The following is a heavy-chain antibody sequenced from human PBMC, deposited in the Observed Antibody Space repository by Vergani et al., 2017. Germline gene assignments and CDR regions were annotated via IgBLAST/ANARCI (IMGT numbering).Heavy chain of an antibody. CDR3: AKFAYYDSSGYYYEEDAFDI. D-gene: IGHD3-22*01. CDR1: GFTFSSYA. J-gene: IGHJ3*02. V-gene: IGHV3-23*01. CDR2: ISGIGGST. Sequence: EVQLLESGGGLVQPGGSLRLSCAASGFTFSSYAMSWVRQAPGKGLEWVAAISGIGGSTYYADSVKGRFTISRDNSKNTLYLQMNSLRAEDTAVYYCAKFAYYDSSGYYYEEDAFDIWGQGTMVTVSS.